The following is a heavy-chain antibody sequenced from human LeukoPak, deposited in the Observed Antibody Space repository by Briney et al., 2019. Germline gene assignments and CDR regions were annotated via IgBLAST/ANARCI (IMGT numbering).Heavy chain of an antibody. V-gene: IGHV3-33*01. CDR2: IWYDGSNK. Sequence: PGRSLRLSCAASGFTFSSYGMHWVRQAPGKGLEWVAVIWYDGSNKYYADSVKGRFTTSRDNSKNTLYLQMNSLRAEDTAVYYCARDSAYYFDYWGQGTLVTVSS. CDR1: GFTFSSYG. J-gene: IGHJ4*02. CDR3: ARDSAYYFDY.